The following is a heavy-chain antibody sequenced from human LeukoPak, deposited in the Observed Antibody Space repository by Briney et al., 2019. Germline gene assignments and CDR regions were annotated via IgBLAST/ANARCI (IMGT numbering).Heavy chain of an antibody. Sequence: GGSLRLSCAVSGFSFSSYWMSWVRQAPGKGLEWVANIKQDGSEKYYVDSVKGRFTISRDNAKGTLYLQMSSLRAEDTAVYYCTGHHQAYSRTYWGQGTLVTVSS. CDR3: TGHHQAYSRTY. J-gene: IGHJ4*02. CDR1: GFSFSSYW. V-gene: IGHV3-7*01. CDR2: IKQDGSEK. D-gene: IGHD4-11*01.